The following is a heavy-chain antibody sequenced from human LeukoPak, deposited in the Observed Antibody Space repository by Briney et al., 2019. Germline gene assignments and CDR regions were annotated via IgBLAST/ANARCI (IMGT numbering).Heavy chain of an antibody. J-gene: IGHJ5*02. D-gene: IGHD6-6*01. CDR2: TYYRSKWYN. CDR1: GDSVSSNSAA. CDR3: ARDLVYGAAPRFGP. Sequence: SQTLSLTCAISGDSVSSNSAAWNWVRQSPSRGLEWLGRTYYRSKWYNDYAVSVKSRITINPDTSKNQFSLRLSSVTAADTAVYYCARDLVYGAAPRFGPWGQGTLVTVSS. V-gene: IGHV6-1*01.